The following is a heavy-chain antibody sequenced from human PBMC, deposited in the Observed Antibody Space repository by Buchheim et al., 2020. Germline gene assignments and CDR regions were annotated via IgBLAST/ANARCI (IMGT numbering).Heavy chain of an antibody. CDR1: GFIFSNFG. D-gene: IGHD2/OR15-2a*01. CDR3: TKEPLVNTGYYYPH. J-gene: IGHJ4*02. CDR2: ISYDGSVD. Sequence: QVQLVESGGGVVQPGRSLRLSCAASGFIFSNFGMHWVRRAPGKGLEWVAVISYDGSVDYYAASVKGRFTISRDNSKNTMWLQMNSLRPEDTAAYYCTKEPLVNTGYYYPHWGQGTL. V-gene: IGHV3-30*18.